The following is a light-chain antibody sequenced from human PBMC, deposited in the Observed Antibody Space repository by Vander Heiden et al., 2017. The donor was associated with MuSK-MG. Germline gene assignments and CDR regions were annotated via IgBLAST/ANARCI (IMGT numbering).Light chain of an antibody. J-gene: IGKJ1*01. CDR3: QQYASSPWT. CDR1: QSISSW. Sequence: DIQMTQSPSTLSASVGDRVTITCRASQSISSWLAWCQQKPGKAPKMLIHKASSLESGVPSRFSGSGSGTEFTLTISSLQPDDSATYYCQQYASSPWTFGQGTKVEIK. CDR2: KAS. V-gene: IGKV1-5*03.